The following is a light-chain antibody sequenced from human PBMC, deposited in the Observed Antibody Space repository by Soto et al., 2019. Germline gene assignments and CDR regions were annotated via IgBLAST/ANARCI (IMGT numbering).Light chain of an antibody. V-gene: IGKV3-20*01. CDR1: ERLSSVY. J-gene: IGKJ5*01. CDR3: QQYGGSPRIN. CDR2: GAS. Sequence: EIVLTQSPVTLSSSPGERATLSCSASERLSSVYLAWYQQRPGQPPRLLIYGASNRATGIPDRFSGSGSGTDFTLIINRLEPEDVAIYYCQQYGGSPRINFGQGTRLEI.